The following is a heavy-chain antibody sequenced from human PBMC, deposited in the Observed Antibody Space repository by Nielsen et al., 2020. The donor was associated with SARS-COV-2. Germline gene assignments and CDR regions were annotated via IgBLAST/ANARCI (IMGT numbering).Heavy chain of an antibody. CDR3: ARGGFY. V-gene: IGHV3-11*05. J-gene: IGHJ4*02. Sequence: WIRQPPGKGLEWVSYISSSSSYTNYADSVKGRFTISRDNAKNSLYLQTNSLRAEDTAVYYCARGGFYWGQGTLVTVSS. CDR2: ISSSSSYT. D-gene: IGHD3-22*01.